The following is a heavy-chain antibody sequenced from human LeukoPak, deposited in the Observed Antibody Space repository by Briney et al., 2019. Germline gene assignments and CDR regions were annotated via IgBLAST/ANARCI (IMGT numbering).Heavy chain of an antibody. Sequence: SETLSLTCTVSGYSISSGTYYWSWIRQPAGKGLEWIGRIYTSGSTNYNPSLKSRVTISVDTSKNQFSLKLSSVTAADTAVYYCARGHIGPWGQGTLVTVSS. V-gene: IGHV4-61*02. CDR3: ARGHIGP. D-gene: IGHD2-21*01. J-gene: IGHJ5*02. CDR2: IYTSGST. CDR1: GYSISSGTYY.